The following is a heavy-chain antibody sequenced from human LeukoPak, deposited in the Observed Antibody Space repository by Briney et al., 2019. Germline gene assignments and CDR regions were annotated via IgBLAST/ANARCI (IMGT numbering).Heavy chain of an antibody. D-gene: IGHD3-3*01. Sequence: PGGSLRLSCAASGFTFSDYYMSWIRQAPGKGLEWVSYISSSGSTIYYADSVKGRFTISRDSAKNSLYLQMNSLRAEDTAVYYCARDGDYDFWSGYYSPTHWFDPWGQGTLVTVSS. J-gene: IGHJ5*02. CDR1: GFTFSDYY. CDR2: ISSSGSTI. V-gene: IGHV3-11*01. CDR3: ARDGDYDFWSGYYSPTHWFDP.